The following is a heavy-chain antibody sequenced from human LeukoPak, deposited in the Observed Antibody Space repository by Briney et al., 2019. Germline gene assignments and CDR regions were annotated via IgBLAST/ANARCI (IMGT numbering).Heavy chain of an antibody. V-gene: IGHV4-4*02. CDR2: IYHSGST. D-gene: IGHD2-2*01. Sequence: SETLSLTCAVSGGSFSSSNWWSWVRQPPGKGLEWIGEIYHSGSTNYNPSLKSRVTISVDKSKNQFSLKLSSVTAADTAVYYCARHTTEDIVVVPSNRSPFNCYMDVWGKGTTVTISS. J-gene: IGHJ6*03. CDR1: GGSFSSSNW. CDR3: ARHTTEDIVVVPSNRSPFNCYMDV.